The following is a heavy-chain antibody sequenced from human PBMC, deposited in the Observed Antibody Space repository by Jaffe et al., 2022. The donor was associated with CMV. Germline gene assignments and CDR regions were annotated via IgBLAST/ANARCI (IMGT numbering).Heavy chain of an antibody. J-gene: IGHJ4*02. Sequence: QVQLVESGGGLVKPGGSLRLSCAASGFTFSDSYMSWIRRAPGKGLEWLSYISSSGTYSGYADSVKGRFTIARDNAKNSLSLQMNSLRAEDSAIYYCARDRYCSGGSCSSDYWGQGTLVTVSS. CDR1: GFTFSDSY. V-gene: IGHV3-11*06. CDR2: ISSSGTYS. D-gene: IGHD2-15*01. CDR3: ARDRYCSGGSCSSDY.